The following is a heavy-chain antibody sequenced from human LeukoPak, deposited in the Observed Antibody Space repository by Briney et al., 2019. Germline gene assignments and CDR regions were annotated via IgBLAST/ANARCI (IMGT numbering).Heavy chain of an antibody. D-gene: IGHD3-10*01. CDR1: GGSFSGYY. CDR2: INHSGST. Sequence: PSETLSLTCAVYGGSFSGYYWSWIRQPPGKGLEWIGEINHSGSTNYNPSLKSRVTISVDTSKNQFSLKLSSVTAADTAVYYCARETYYYGSGKQFDYWGQGTLVTVSS. CDR3: ARETYYYGSGKQFDY. J-gene: IGHJ4*02. V-gene: IGHV4-34*01.